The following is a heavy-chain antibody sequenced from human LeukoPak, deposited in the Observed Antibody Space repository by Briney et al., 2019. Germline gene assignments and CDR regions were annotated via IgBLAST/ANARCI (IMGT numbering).Heavy chain of an antibody. V-gene: IGHV5-51*01. CDR2: IYPGDSDT. Sequence: GESLKISCKCFGYRFTNYWIGWVRQMPGKGLEWMGIIYPGDSDTRYSPSFQGQVTISADKSINTAYLQWSSLKASDTAMYYCVLAGSGSYYFDYWGQGILVTVSS. D-gene: IGHD3-10*01. CDR1: GYRFTNYW. CDR3: VLAGSGSYYFDY. J-gene: IGHJ4*02.